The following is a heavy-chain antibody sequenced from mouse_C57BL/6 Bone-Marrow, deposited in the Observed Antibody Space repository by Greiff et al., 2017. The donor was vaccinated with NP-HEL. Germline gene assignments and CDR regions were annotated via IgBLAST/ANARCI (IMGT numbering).Heavy chain of an antibody. V-gene: IGHV14-2*01. CDR3: ARGAGGWYFDV. D-gene: IGHD3-3*01. CDR1: GFNITDYY. Sequence: VQLQQSGAELVKPGASVKLSCTASGFNITDYYMHWVKQRTEQGLEWIGRIDPEDGETKYAPKFQGTATITANTPSNTAYLQLISLTADDTAVYYCARGAGGWYFDVWGTGTTVTVSS. CDR2: IDPEDGET. J-gene: IGHJ1*03.